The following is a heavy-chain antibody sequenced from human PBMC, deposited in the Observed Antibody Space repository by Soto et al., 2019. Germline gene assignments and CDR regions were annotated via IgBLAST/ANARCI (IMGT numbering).Heavy chain of an antibody. CDR2: ISYDGSNK. D-gene: IGHD5-18*01. J-gene: IGHJ6*02. CDR3: AGANTAPRGYSDGGYGMDV. V-gene: IGHV3-30*15. CDR1: GFTFSSYA. Sequence: QVQLVDSGGGVVQPGRSLRLSCAASGFTFSSYAMHWVRQAPGKGLEWVAAISYDGSNKYYADSVKGRFTTSRDNSKNTLYLQMSSLRAEDTAVYYCAGANTAPRGYSDGGYGMDVWGQGSTVTVAS.